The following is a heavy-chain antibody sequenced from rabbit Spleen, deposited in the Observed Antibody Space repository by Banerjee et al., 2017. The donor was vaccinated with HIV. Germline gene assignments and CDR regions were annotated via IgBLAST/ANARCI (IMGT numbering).Heavy chain of an antibody. D-gene: IGHD3-3*01. CDR2: IDPVFGIT. CDR3: ARDGAGGGYAFGL. J-gene: IGHJ4*01. CDR1: GFTLSSYY. V-gene: IGHV1S28*01. Sequence: QSLEESGGDLVKPGGTLTLTCTVSGFTLSSYYMNWVRQAPGKGLEWIGYIDPVFGITYYANWVNGRFTISRENAQNTVLLQMTSLTAADTATYFCARDGAGGGYAFGLWGPGTLVTVS.